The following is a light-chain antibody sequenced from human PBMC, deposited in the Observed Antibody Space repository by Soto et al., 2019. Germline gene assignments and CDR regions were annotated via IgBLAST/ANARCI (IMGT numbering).Light chain of an antibody. CDR2: EVS. Sequence: QSVLTQPASVSGSPGQSITISCTGTSSDVGGYNYVSWYQQHPGKAPKLMIYEVSNRPSGVSNRFSGSKSGNTASLTISGLQAEDEADYYCSSYTSSNTRLVFGGGTKLTVL. J-gene: IGLJ2*01. CDR3: SSYTSSNTRLV. CDR1: SSDVGGYNY. V-gene: IGLV2-14*01.